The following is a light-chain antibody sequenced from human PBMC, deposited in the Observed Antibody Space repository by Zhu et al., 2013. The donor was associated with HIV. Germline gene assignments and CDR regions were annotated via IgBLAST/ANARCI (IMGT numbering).Light chain of an antibody. CDR3: QQANSFPLT. V-gene: IGKV1-5*01. Sequence: DIQMTQSPSTLSASIGDTVTINCRTSPSVNRWLAWYQQRPGKAPKLLIYDVSALQNGVPSRFSGRGSGTEFTLTISSLQAEDFATYYCQQANSFPLTFGPGTKVDIK. CDR2: DVS. J-gene: IGKJ3*01. CDR1: PSVNRW.